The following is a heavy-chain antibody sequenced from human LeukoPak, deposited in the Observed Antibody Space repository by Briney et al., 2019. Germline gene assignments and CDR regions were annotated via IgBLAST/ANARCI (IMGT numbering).Heavy chain of an antibody. CDR1: AFTFGSFG. Sequence: GGSLRLSCTASAFTFGSFGMSWVRQAPGKGLEWVSAISDTGGSTFYADSVKGRFTISRDNSKNTLYLQMNSLRAEDTAVYYCAKGRIQSYMAPEYWGQGTLVTVSS. J-gene: IGHJ4*02. D-gene: IGHD5-18*01. CDR2: ISDTGGST. CDR3: AKGRIQSYMAPEY. V-gene: IGHV3-23*01.